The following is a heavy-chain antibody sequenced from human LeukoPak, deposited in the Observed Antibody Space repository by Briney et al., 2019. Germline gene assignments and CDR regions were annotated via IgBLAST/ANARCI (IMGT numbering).Heavy chain of an antibody. Sequence: GGSLRLSCAASGFTFSSYWMHWVRQAPGKGLVWVSRINSDGSSTSYADSVKGRFTISKDNAENTLNLQMNSLRAEDTAVYYCARYYGSGRYLPYYYYMDVWGKGTTVTVSS. CDR1: GFTFSSYW. CDR2: INSDGSST. J-gene: IGHJ6*03. V-gene: IGHV3-74*01. D-gene: IGHD3-10*01. CDR3: ARYYGSGRYLPYYYYMDV.